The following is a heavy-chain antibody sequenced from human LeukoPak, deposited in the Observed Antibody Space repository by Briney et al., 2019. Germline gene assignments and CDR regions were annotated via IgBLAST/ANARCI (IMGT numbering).Heavy chain of an antibody. D-gene: IGHD2-2*01. CDR1: GYSLGIYA. Sequence: ASVKVSCKASGYSLGIYAISWVRQAPGQGLEWMGWISSSNRNTNYAQKFQGRVTMTTDTSAKTAYMELRSLRFDDTAMYYCARADYCSSTSCPAYNWFDPWGQGTLVTVSS. J-gene: IGHJ5*02. CDR2: ISSSNRNT. CDR3: ARADYCSSTSCPAYNWFDP. V-gene: IGHV1-18*01.